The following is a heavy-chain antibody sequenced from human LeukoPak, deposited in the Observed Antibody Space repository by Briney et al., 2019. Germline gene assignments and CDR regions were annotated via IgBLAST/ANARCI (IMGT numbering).Heavy chain of an antibody. V-gene: IGHV3-48*02. CDR3: ARDGMVRGVIIWDAFDI. CDR2: INSSSSTI. CDR1: GLTFSSYD. J-gene: IGHJ3*02. Sequence: QPGGSLRLSCAASGLTFSSYDMNWVRQAPGKGLEWVSYINSSSSTIYYADSVKGRFTISRDNAKNSLYLQMNSLRDEDTAVYYCARDGMVRGVIIWDAFDIWGQGTMVTVSS. D-gene: IGHD3-10*01.